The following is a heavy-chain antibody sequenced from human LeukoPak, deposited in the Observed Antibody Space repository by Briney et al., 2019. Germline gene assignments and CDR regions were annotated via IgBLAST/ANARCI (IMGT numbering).Heavy chain of an antibody. J-gene: IGHJ6*03. V-gene: IGHV4-4*07. CDR2: IYTSGST. CDR1: GGSISSYY. Sequence: SETLSLTCNVSGGSISSYYWSWIRQPAGKGLEWIGRIYTSGSTNYNPSLKSRVTMSVDTSKNQFSLKLSSVTAADTAVYYCARVMIKGGITIFKEYHYMDVWGKGTTVTVSS. CDR3: ARVMIKGGITIFKEYHYMDV. D-gene: IGHD3-3*01.